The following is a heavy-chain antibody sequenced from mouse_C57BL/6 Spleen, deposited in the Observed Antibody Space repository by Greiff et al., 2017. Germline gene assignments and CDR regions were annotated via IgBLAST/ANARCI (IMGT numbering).Heavy chain of an antibody. CDR3: ARGHYYGSSLYYFDY. V-gene: IGHV1-82*01. J-gene: IGHJ2*01. CDR2: IYPGDGDT. Sequence: VQGVESGPELVKPGASVKISCKASGYAFSSSWMNWVKQRPGKGLEWIGRIYPGDGDTNYNGKFKGKATLTADKSSSTAYMQLSSLTSEDSAVYFCARGHYYGSSLYYFDYWGQGTTLTVSS. CDR1: GYAFSSSW. D-gene: IGHD1-1*01.